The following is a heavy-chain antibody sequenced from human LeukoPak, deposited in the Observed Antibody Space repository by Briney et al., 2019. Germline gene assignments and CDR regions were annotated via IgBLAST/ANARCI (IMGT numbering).Heavy chain of an antibody. J-gene: IGHJ4*02. CDR1: GFTFSSYA. CDR2: ISGSGGST. V-gene: IGHV3-23*01. CDR3: AWTRRGLHGNFDY. Sequence: GGSLRLSCAASGFTFSSYAMCWVRQAPEKGLEWVSAISGSGGSTYYADSVKGRFTISRDNSKNTLYLQMNSLRAEDTAVYCCAWTRRGLHGNFDYWGQGTLVTVSS. D-gene: IGHD5-18*01.